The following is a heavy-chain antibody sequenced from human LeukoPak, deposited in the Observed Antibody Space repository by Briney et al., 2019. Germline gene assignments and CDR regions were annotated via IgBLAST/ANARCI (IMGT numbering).Heavy chain of an antibody. CDR3: TCDLDRSDGL. J-gene: IGHJ3*01. V-gene: IGHV3-7*01. CDR2: INLDGRQK. CDR1: GFPFGSYW. D-gene: IGHD2-8*01. Sequence: PGGSLRLSCAASGFPFGSYWLSWVREAPGKGLEWVANINLDGRQKYYVDSVKGRFTISRDNGKNSLYLQMSSLRAEDTAVYYCTCDLDRSDGLWGQGTMVTVSS.